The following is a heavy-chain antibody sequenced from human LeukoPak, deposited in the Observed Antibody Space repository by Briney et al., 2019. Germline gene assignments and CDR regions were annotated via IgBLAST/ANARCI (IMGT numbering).Heavy chain of an antibody. V-gene: IGHV1-46*01. J-gene: IGHJ4*02. CDR2: INPSGGST. Sequence: ASVKVSCKASGGTFSSYAISWVRQAPGQGLEWMGIINPSGGSTSYAQKFQGRVTMTRDTSTSTVYMELSSLRSEDTAVYYCASMVRGVSLPDYWGQGTLVTVSS. D-gene: IGHD3-10*01. CDR1: GGTFSSYA. CDR3: ASMVRGVSLPDY.